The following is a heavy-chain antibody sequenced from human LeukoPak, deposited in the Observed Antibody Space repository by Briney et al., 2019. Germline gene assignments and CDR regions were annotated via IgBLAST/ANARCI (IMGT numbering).Heavy chain of an antibody. CDR3: ARERDYYGSGSYYNPRYMDV. V-gene: IGHV4-34*01. Sequence: SETLSLTCAVYGGSFSGYYWSWIRQPPGKGLEWIGEINHSGSTNYNPSLKSRVTISVDTSKNQFSLKLSSVTAADTAVYYCARERDYYGSGSYYNPRYMDVWGKGTTVTVSS. J-gene: IGHJ6*03. D-gene: IGHD3-10*01. CDR1: GGSFSGYY. CDR2: INHSGST.